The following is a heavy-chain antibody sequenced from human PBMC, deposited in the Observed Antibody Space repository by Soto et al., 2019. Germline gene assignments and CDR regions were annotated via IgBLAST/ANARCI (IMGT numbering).Heavy chain of an antibody. CDR2: IVVGSGNT. D-gene: IGHD3-3*01. CDR3: AAPPDAYNFGYYYGMDV. V-gene: IGHV1-58*01. CDR1: GFTFTSSA. Sequence: ASVKVSCKASGFTFTSSAVQWVRQARGQRLEWIGWIVVGSGNTNYAQKFQERVTITRDMSTSTAYMELSSLRSEDTAVYYCAAPPDAYNFGYYYGMDVWGQGTTVTVSS. J-gene: IGHJ6*02.